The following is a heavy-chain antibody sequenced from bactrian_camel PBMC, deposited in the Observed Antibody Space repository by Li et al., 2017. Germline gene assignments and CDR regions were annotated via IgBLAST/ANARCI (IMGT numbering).Heavy chain of an antibody. D-gene: IGHD5*01. J-gene: IGHJ6*01. V-gene: IGHV3S36*01. CDR2: ISTGGDTA. CDR1: GFIFGDYT. Sequence: VQLVESGGGLVLPGGSLRVSCVGTGFIFGDYTITWVRQAPGKALEWVSIISTGGDTADYADSAKGRFTISRDNAKKTVYLQMNSLKLEDTALYYCKIVLSDCVSELWVGYDDPTFGYWGQ. CDR3: KIVLSDCVSELWVGYDDPTFGY.